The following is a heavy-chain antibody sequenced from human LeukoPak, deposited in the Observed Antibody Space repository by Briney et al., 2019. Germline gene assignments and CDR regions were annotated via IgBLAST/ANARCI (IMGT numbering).Heavy chain of an antibody. V-gene: IGHV3-53*01. CDR3: ARGDGVYIY. Sequence: GGSLRLSCVAFGFTVSSNYMTWVRQAPGKGLEWVSVLYYGGTTYYADSVKGRFTISRDNTKNTVFLQMNSLRADDTAVYYCARGDGVYIYWGQGTLVTVSS. CDR2: LYYGGTT. CDR1: GFTVSSNY. D-gene: IGHD4-17*01. J-gene: IGHJ4*02.